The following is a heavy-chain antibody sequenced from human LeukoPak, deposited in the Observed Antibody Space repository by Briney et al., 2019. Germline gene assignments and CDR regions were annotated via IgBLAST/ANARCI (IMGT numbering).Heavy chain of an antibody. CDR3: ARDAIRRDDY. CDR2: INPDGSEK. D-gene: IGHD3-3*01. CDR1: GFTFSDYW. Sequence: GGSLRLSCAASGFTFSDYWMSWVRQAPGKGLEWVANINPDGSEKHYLDSVKGRFTVSRDNDKNSLSLQMNILRAEDTALYYCARDAIRRDDYWGQGTLVTVSS. J-gene: IGHJ4*02. V-gene: IGHV3-7*01.